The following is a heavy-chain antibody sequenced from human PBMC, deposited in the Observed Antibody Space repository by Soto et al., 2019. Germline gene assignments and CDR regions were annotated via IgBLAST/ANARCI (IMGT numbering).Heavy chain of an antibody. CDR3: ARRWGGTFDI. CDR1: GGSISSYY. J-gene: IGHJ3*02. Sequence: QVQLQESGPGLVKPSETLSLTCTVSGGSISSYYWSWIRQPPGKGLEWIGYIYYSGSTNYNPSLKSRVTISVDTSTNRFSLKLNSVTAADTAVYYCARRWGGTFDIWGQGTMVTVSS. V-gene: IGHV4-59*08. D-gene: IGHD3-10*01. CDR2: IYYSGST.